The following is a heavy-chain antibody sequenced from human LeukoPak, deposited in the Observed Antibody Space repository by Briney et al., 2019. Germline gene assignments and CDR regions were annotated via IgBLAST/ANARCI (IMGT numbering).Heavy chain of an antibody. J-gene: IGHJ4*02. CDR2: IRSSSSYI. Sequence: GGSLRLSCAASGFTFSRYSMNWVREPPGKGLGWVSTIRSSSSYIYHADSVKGPFTFSRDNAKNSLYLQMKSLRAEATAVYYCARSYRSFDYWGQGTLVTVSS. D-gene: IGHD1-26*01. CDR3: ARSYRSFDY. V-gene: IGHV3-21*01. CDR1: GFTFSRYS.